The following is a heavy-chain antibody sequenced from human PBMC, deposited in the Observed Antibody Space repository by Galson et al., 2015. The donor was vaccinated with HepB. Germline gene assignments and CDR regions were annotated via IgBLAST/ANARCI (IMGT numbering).Heavy chain of an antibody. Sequence: SVKVSGKASGYTFTGYYMHWVRQAPRQGLEWMERIKPNSGGSTSYAQKFQGRVTMTRDTSTSTVYMGLSSLRSEYTAVYYCARGETYSSGWQKPFDYWGQGTLVTVSS. CDR2: IKPNSGGST. D-gene: IGHD6-19*01. V-gene: IGHV1-46*03. CDR1: GYTFTGYY. CDR3: ARGETYSSGWQKPFDY. J-gene: IGHJ4*02.